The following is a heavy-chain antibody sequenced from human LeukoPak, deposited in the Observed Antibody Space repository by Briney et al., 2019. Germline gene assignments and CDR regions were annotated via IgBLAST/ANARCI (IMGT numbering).Heavy chain of an antibody. V-gene: IGHV1-2*02. CDR3: ARSVPFVAGRLSSRGFDY. CDR1: GYTFTGYY. J-gene: IGHJ4*02. D-gene: IGHD6-19*01. CDR2: INPNSGGT. Sequence: ASVKVSCKASGYTFTGYYMHWVRQAPGQGLEWMGWINPNSGGTNYAQKFQGRVTMTRDTSISTAYMELSRLRSDDTAVYYCARSVPFVAGRLSSRGFDYWGQGTLVTVSS.